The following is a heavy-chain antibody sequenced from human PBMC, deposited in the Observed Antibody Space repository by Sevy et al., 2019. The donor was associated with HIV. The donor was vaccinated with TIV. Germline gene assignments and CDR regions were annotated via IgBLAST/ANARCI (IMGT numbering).Heavy chain of an antibody. J-gene: IGHJ6*02. D-gene: IGHD2-2*01. CDR1: GFTFSSYW. Sequence: GGSLRLSCAASGFTFSSYWMSWVRQAPGKGLEWVANIKRDGSEKYYVDSVKGRFTISRDNGKNSLYLQMNSLRAEDTAVYYCARDCSSASCLWGMDVWGQGTTVTVSS. V-gene: IGHV3-7*03. CDR2: IKRDGSEK. CDR3: ARDCSSASCLWGMDV.